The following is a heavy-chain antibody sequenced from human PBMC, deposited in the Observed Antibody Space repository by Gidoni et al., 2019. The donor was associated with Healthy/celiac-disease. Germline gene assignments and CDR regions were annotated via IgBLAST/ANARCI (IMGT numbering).Heavy chain of an antibody. CDR2: IYYSGST. Sequence: QVQLQESGPGLVKPSETLSLTCTVSGGSISSYYWSWIRQPPGKGLEWIGYIYYSGSTNYNPSLKSRVTISVDTSKNQFSLKLSSVTAADTAVYYCARVGGRGGSSWSFDYWGQGTLVTVSS. V-gene: IGHV4-59*01. J-gene: IGHJ4*02. CDR3: ARVGGRGGSSWSFDY. D-gene: IGHD6-13*01. CDR1: GGSISSYY.